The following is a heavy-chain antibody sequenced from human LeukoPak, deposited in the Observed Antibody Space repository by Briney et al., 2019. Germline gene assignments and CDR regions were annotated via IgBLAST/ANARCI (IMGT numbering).Heavy chain of an antibody. CDR3: ARPREMATIFSPFDY. D-gene: IGHD5-24*01. J-gene: IGHJ4*02. CDR1: GYSFTSYW. V-gene: IGHV5-51*01. Sequence: GESLKISCKGSGYSFTSYWIGWVRQMPGKGLEWMGIIYPSDSDTRYSPSFQGQVTISADKSISTAYLQWSSLKASDTAMYYCARPREMATIFSPFDYWGQGTLVTVSS. CDR2: IYPSDSDT.